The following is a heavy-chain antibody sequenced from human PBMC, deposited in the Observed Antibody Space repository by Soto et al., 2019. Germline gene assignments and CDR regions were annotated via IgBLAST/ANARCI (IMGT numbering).Heavy chain of an antibody. J-gene: IGHJ5*02. V-gene: IGHV4-34*01. D-gene: IGHD6-13*01. CDR1: GGSFSGFY. CDR2: INHSGST. CDR3: ARHPKTGYSSSWYSGGWFDP. Sequence: SSETLSLTCAVYGGSFSGFYWNWIRQPPGKGLEWIGEINHSGSTNYNPSLKSRVTISVDTSKKQFSLKLRSVTAADTAVYYCARHPKTGYSSSWYSGGWFDPWGQGTLVTVSS.